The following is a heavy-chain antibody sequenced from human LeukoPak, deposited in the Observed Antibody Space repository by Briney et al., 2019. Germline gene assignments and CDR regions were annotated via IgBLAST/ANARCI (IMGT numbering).Heavy chain of an antibody. Sequence: SETLSLTCAVYGGSFSGYYWSWIRQPPGKGLEWIGEINHSGSTNYNPSLKSRVTISVDTSKNQFSLKLSSVTAADTAVYYCARAHYGSGSPFDCWGQGTLVTVSS. D-gene: IGHD3-10*01. V-gene: IGHV4-34*01. CDR1: GGSFSGYY. J-gene: IGHJ4*02. CDR3: ARAHYGSGSPFDC. CDR2: INHSGST.